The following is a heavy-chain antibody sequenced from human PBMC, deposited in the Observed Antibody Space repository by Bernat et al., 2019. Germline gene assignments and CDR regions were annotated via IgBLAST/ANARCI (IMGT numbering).Heavy chain of an antibody. J-gene: IGHJ6*03. D-gene: IGHD4-11*01. CDR2: IKQDGSEK. V-gene: IGHV3-7*03. CDR1: GFTFSSYW. Sequence: EVQLVESGGGLVQPGGSLRLSCAASGFTFSSYWMSWVRQAPGKGLEWVADIKQDGSEKYYVDSVKGRFTISRDNAKNSLYLQMNSLRAEDTAVYYCASAPMTTVTTSSLDYMDVWGKGTTVTVSS. CDR3: ASAPMTTVTTSSLDYMDV.